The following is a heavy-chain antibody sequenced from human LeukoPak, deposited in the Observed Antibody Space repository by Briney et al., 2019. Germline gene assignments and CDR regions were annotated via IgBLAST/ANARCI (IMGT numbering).Heavy chain of an antibody. CDR1: GFTVSSNY. V-gene: IGHV3-66*01. CDR2: IYSGGST. D-gene: IGHD3-22*01. Sequence: GGSLRLSWAASGFTVSSNYMSWVRQAPGKGLEWVSVIYSGGSTYYADSVKGRFTISRDNSKNTLYLQMNSLRAEDTAVYYCAREKRYNYYDSSGYYYWGQGTLVTVSS. J-gene: IGHJ4*02. CDR3: AREKRYNYYDSSGYYY.